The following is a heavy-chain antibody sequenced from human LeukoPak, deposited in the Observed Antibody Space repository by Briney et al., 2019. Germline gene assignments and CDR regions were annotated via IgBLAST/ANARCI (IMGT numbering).Heavy chain of an antibody. CDR3: ARVGYCSSTSCSQGAFDI. V-gene: IGHV4-59*01. CDR1: GGSISSYY. Sequence: PSETLSLTCTVSGGSISSYYWSWIRPPPWKGLEWIGFIYYSGSTNYNPSLKSRVTISVDTSKNQFSLKLSSVTAADTAVYYCARVGYCSSTSCSQGAFDIWGQGTMVTVSS. CDR2: IYYSGST. J-gene: IGHJ3*02. D-gene: IGHD2-2*01.